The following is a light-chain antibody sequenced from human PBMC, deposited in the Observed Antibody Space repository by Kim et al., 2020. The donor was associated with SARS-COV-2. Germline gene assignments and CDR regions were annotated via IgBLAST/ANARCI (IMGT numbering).Light chain of an antibody. V-gene: IGKV3-15*01. CDR1: QSVSSS. Sequence: DIVMTQSPATLSVSPGERTTLSCRASQSVSSSLAWYHQKPGQAPRLLIYGASTRAAGIPARSSGSGSGTEFTLTISSLQSEDVAVYYCQQYNNWPPRGTFGQGTKVDIK. CDR2: GAS. CDR3: QQYNNWPPRGT. J-gene: IGKJ1*01.